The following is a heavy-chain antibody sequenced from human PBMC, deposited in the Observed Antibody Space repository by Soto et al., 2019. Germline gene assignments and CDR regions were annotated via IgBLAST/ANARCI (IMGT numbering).Heavy chain of an antibody. V-gene: IGHV4-31*03. CDR1: GASINSGGFY. CDR3: ARVSAAGTRWFDP. Sequence: QVHLQESGPGLVKSSQTLSLTCTVSGASINSGGFYWSWVRQFPGKGLEWIGYIDYRGRTFYNPSLKSRATIPRDTSKNQFSLEVNSVTAADTAVFFCARVSAAGTRWFDPWGQGTLVTVSS. D-gene: IGHD6-13*01. J-gene: IGHJ5*02. CDR2: IDYRGRT.